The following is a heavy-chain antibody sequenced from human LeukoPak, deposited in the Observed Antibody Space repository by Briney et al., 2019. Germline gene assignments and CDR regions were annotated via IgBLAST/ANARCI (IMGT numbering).Heavy chain of an antibody. V-gene: IGHV3-49*03. J-gene: IGHJ4*02. D-gene: IGHD3-9*01. CDR1: GFTFGDYA. CDR2: IRSKAYGGAT. Sequence: QPGRSLRLSGTASGFTFGDYAMSWFRQAPGKGLEGVGFIRSKAYGGATEYAASVKGRFTISREDSKSIAYLQMNSLKTEDTAVYYCTRAHPILKLWGQGNLVTVSS. CDR3: TRAHPILKL.